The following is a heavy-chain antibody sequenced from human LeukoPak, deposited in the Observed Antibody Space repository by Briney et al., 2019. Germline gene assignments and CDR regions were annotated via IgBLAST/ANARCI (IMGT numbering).Heavy chain of an antibody. CDR3: ARDQNKYDSSGYYYYQYGMDV. Sequence: SQTLSLTCTVSGGSISSGDYYWTWIRQPPGKGLEWIGYIYYSGNTHYKPSLKSRVSISVDTAKNQFSLNLSSVTAADTAVYYCARDQNKYDSSGYYYYQYGMDVWGQGTTVTVSS. J-gene: IGHJ6*02. D-gene: IGHD3-22*01. CDR1: GGSISSGDYY. CDR2: IYYSGNT. V-gene: IGHV4-30-4*01.